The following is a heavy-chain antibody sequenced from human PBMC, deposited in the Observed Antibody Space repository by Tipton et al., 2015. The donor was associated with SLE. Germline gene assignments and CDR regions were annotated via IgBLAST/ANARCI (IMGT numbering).Heavy chain of an antibody. CDR2: IYHSGST. D-gene: IGHD3-16*01. V-gene: IGHV4-30-2*01. Sequence: LRLSCAVSGGSISSGGYSWSWIRQPPGKGLEWIGNIYHSGSTYYNPSLKSRVTISVDRSKNQFSLKVNYVTAADTAVYYCARGEYGGFDYWGQGTLVTVSS. J-gene: IGHJ4*02. CDR1: GGSISSGGYS. CDR3: ARGEYGGFDY.